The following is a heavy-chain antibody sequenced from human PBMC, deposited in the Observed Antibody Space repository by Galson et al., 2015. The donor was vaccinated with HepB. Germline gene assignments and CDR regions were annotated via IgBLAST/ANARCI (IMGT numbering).Heavy chain of an antibody. CDR2: ISAYNGNT. D-gene: IGHD3-22*01. V-gene: IGHV1-18*04. CDR1: GYTFTSYG. Sequence: SVKVSCKASGYTFTSYGISWVRQAPGQGLEWMGWISAYNGNTNYAQKLQGRVTMTTDTSTSTAYMELRSLRSDDTAVYYCARDTWEGYYDSSGYFRSTDSFDIWGQGTMVTVSS. CDR3: ARDTWEGYYDSSGYFRSTDSFDI. J-gene: IGHJ3*02.